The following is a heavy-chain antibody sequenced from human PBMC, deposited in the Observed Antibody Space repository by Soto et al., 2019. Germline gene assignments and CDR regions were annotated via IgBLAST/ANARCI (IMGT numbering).Heavy chain of an antibody. CDR2: IYPGDSDT. Sequence: GESLKISCKGSGYSFTSYWIGWVRQMPGKGLEWMGIIYPGDSDTRYSPSFQGQVTISADKSISTAYLQWSSLKASDTAMYYCARLAGYDLKEAFYYGMDVWGQGTTVTVSS. CDR1: GYSFTSYW. D-gene: IGHD5-12*01. V-gene: IGHV5-51*01. J-gene: IGHJ6*02. CDR3: ARLAGYDLKEAFYYGMDV.